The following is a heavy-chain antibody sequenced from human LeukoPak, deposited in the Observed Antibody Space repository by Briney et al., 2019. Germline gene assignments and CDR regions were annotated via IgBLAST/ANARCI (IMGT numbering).Heavy chain of an antibody. V-gene: IGHV4-31*03. CDR3: ARDSSGYPDAFDI. D-gene: IGHD3-22*01. CDR2: FFYSGST. J-gene: IGHJ3*02. CDR1: GGSISSWGYY. Sequence: SETLSLTCTVSGGSISSWGYYCSWIRQHPEKGLEWIGYFFYSGSTYYNPSLKSRLTISVDTSKNQFSLKLSSVTAADTAVYYCARDSSGYPDAFDIWGQGTMVTVSS.